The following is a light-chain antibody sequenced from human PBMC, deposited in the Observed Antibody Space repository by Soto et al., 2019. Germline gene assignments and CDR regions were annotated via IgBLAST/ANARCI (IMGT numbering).Light chain of an antibody. V-gene: IGLV1-44*01. J-gene: IGLJ3*02. Sequence: QSVVTQPPSASGTPGQRVTISCSGSSSNIGSNTVKWYQQLPGTAPKLLIYSNNQRPSGVPDRFSDSKSGTSASLAISGLQSEDEADYYCAAWDDSLNGWVFGGGTKVTVL. CDR2: SNN. CDR1: SSNIGSNT. CDR3: AAWDDSLNGWV.